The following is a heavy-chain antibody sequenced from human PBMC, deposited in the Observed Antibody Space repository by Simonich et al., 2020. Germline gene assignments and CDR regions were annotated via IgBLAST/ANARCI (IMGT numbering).Heavy chain of an antibody. Sequence: QVQLVESGGGMVQPGRSLRLSCAASGFTFSSYAMHWVRHAPGKGLEWVAVIAYDGSNKYYADSVKGRFTISRDNSKNTLYLQMNSLRAEDTAVYYCARAGDDEHAFDIWGQGTMVTVSS. CDR1: GFTFSSYA. J-gene: IGHJ3*02. V-gene: IGHV3-30*07. D-gene: IGHD7-27*01. CDR3: ARAGDDEHAFDI. CDR2: IAYDGSNK.